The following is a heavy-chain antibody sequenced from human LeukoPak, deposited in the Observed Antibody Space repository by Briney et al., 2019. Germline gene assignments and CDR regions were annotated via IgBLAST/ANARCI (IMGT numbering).Heavy chain of an antibody. CDR2: ISRSSTTI. J-gene: IGHJ4*02. V-gene: IGHV3-48*01. CDR1: GFSFSTYS. Sequence: PGGSLRLSCAASGFSFSTYSMNWVRQAPGKGLEWVSYISRSSTTIYYADSVKGRFTVSRDNDKNSLYLRMNSLRVEDTAVYYCARDGYDSVWGSYRYRYFFDYWGQGTLVTVAS. D-gene: IGHD3-16*02. CDR3: ARDGYDSVWGSYRYRYFFDY.